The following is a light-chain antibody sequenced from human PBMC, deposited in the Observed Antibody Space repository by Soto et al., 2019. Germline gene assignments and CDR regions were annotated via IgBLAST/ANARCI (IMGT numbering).Light chain of an antibody. CDR1: QTISSW. CDR2: AAS. J-gene: IGKJ1*01. CDR3: QQFNTSPWT. V-gene: IGKV1-5*01. Sequence: IQMTQSPSTLSASVRDRLPLPCVASQTISSWVAWFQQKPGKAPKLLSYAASSLQSGVPSRFSGSGAGTEFTLTSSSLQPDDFATYYCQQFNTSPWTVGQGTKVDIK.